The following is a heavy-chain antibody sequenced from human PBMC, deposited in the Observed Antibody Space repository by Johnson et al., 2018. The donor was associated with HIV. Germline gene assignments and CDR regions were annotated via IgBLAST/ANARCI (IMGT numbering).Heavy chain of an antibody. CDR3: ARWGASTAFDI. V-gene: IGHV3-66*01. J-gene: IGHJ3*02. Sequence: VQLVESGGGLVQPGGSLRLSCAASGFTVSSNYMSWVRQAPGKGLEWVSGINRDGSTTDYADSVTGRFTISRDNAKNTLYLQMNSLRAGDTAVYYCARWGASTAFDIWGQGTMVTVSS. CDR1: GFTVSSNY. D-gene: IGHD3-16*01. CDR2: INRDGSTT.